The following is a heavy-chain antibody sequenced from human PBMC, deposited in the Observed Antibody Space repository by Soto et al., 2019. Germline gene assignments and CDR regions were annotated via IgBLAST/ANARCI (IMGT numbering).Heavy chain of an antibody. D-gene: IGHD1-26*01. CDR2: INAGNGNT. CDR3: ARGGRVGATEYLQH. J-gene: IGHJ1*01. CDR1: GYTFTSYA. Sequence: ASVKVSCKASGYTFTSYAMHWVRQAPGQRLEWMGWINAGNGNTKYSQKFQGRVTITRDTSASTAYMELSSLRSEDTAVYYCARGGRVGATEYLQHWGQGTLVTVYS. V-gene: IGHV1-3*01.